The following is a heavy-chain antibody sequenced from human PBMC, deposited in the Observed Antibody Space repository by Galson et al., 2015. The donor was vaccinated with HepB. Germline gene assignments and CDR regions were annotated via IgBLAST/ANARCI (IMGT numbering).Heavy chain of an antibody. J-gene: IGHJ4*02. V-gene: IGHV2-5*02. CDR3: AHRLGYTNSFYFDY. CDR2: IYWDDDR. Sequence: PALVKPTQTLTLTCTLSGFSLSTRGVGVGWIRQPPGRALEWLALIYWDDDRRYSPSLENRLIVAKDTSKNQVVLTMANMDPVDTATYYCAHRLGYTNSFYFDYWGQGALVTVSS. D-gene: IGHD5-12*01. CDR1: GFSLSTRGVG.